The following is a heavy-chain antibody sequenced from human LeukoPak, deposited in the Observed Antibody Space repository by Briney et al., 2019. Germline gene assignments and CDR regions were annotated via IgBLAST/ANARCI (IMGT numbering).Heavy chain of an antibody. CDR3: ARSTPYYYDSSGYYSGLVATGFDY. J-gene: IGHJ4*02. CDR1: GGSISSYY. D-gene: IGHD3-22*01. V-gene: IGHV4-59*01. CDR2: IYYSGST. Sequence: SETLSLTCTVSGGSISSYYWSWIRQPPGKGLEWIGYIYYSGSTNYNPSLKSRVTISVDTSKNQFSLKLSSVTAADTAVYYCARSTPYYYDSSGYYSGLVATGFDYWGQGTLVTVSS.